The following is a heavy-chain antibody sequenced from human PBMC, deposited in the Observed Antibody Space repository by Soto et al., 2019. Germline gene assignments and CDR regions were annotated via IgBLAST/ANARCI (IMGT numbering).Heavy chain of an antibody. CDR2: ISYDGSNK. CDR3: AKSNPREFALGWFDP. J-gene: IGHJ5*02. D-gene: IGHD3-10*01. CDR1: GFTFSSYG. V-gene: IGHV3-30*18. Sequence: WSLRLSCAAAGFTFSSYGMHWVRQAPGKGLEWVAVISYDGSNKYYADSVKGRFTISRDNSKNTLYLQMNSLRAEDTAVYYCAKSNPREFALGWFDPWGQGTLVTVSS.